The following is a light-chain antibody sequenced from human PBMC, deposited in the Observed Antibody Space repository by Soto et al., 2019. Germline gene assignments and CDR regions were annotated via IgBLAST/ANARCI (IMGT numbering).Light chain of an antibody. J-gene: IGKJ1*01. CDR2: KAS. Sequence: DVQMTQNPSTLSGSVGDRVTITCLASQTISSCLAWYQQKPGKAPKLLIYKASTLKSGVPSRFSGSGSGTEFTLTISSLQPDDFATYYCQHYNSYSEAFGQGTNVDI. CDR3: QHYNSYSEA. V-gene: IGKV1-5*03. CDR1: QTISSC.